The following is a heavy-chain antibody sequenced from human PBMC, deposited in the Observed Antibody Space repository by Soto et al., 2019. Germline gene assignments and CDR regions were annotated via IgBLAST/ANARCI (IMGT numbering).Heavy chain of an antibody. J-gene: IGHJ6*03. V-gene: IGHV3-49*03. CDR2: IRSKAYGGTT. D-gene: IGHD3-3*01. Sequence: HPGGSLRLSCTASGFTFGDYAMSWFRQAPGKGLEWVGFIRSKAYGGTTEYAASVKGRFTISRDDSKSIAYLQMNSLKTEDTAVYYCTRVSVGPYYDFWSDSMDVWGKGTTVTVSS. CDR3: TRVSVGPYYDFWSDSMDV. CDR1: GFTFGDYA.